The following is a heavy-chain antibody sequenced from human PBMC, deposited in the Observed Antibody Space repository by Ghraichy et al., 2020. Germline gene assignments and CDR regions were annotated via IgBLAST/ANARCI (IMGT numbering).Heavy chain of an antibody. CDR2: IGSGGGPI. J-gene: IGHJ5*01. Sequence: GGSLRLSCAASGFTFSDYEMNWVRQAPGKGLEWVSYIGSGGGPIYYADSVKGRFTISRDNAKNSLYLQMNSLRAEDTALYSCARGWFDSWGQGTLVTVSS. V-gene: IGHV3-48*03. CDR3: ARGWFDS. CDR1: GFTFSDYE.